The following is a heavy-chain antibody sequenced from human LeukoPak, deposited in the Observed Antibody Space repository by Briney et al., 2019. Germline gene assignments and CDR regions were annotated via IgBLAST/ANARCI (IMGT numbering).Heavy chain of an antibody. CDR2: ISGSGGRI. D-gene: IGHD3-22*01. CDR1: GFTFSNFA. V-gene: IGHV3-23*01. Sequence: GGSLRLSCAASGFTFSNFAMSWVRQTPEKGLECVSGISGSGGRIYYADSVKGRFTISRDNSKNTLYLQMNSLRVDDTAVYYCVKRDYSDSNTYSPLFANWGLGTLVTVSS. CDR3: VKRDYSDSNTYSPLFAN. J-gene: IGHJ4*02.